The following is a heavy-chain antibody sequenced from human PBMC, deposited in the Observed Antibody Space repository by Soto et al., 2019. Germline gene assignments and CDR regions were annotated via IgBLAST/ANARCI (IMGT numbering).Heavy chain of an antibody. CDR2: IWYDGSNK. V-gene: IGHV3-33*01. CDR3: AAKEQWLVSH. D-gene: IGHD6-19*01. J-gene: IGHJ4*02. Sequence: VGSLRLSCAASGFTFSSYGMHWVRQAPGKGLEWVAVIWYDGSNKYYADSVKGRFTISRDNSKNTLYLQMNSLRAEDTAVYYCAAKEQWLVSHWGQGTLVTVSS. CDR1: GFTFSSYG.